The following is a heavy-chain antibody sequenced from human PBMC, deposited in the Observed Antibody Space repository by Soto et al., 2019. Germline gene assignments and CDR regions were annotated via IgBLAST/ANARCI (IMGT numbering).Heavy chain of an antibody. Sequence: GASVKVSCKASGGTFSSYTISWVRQAPGQGLEWMGRINPNSGGTNYAQKFQGWVTMTRDTSISTAYMELSRLRSDDTAVYYCAVGVFGTDAFDIWGQGTVVTVSS. CDR1: GGTFSSYT. CDR3: AVGVFGTDAFDI. D-gene: IGHD2-8*01. V-gene: IGHV1-2*04. CDR2: INPNSGGT. J-gene: IGHJ3*02.